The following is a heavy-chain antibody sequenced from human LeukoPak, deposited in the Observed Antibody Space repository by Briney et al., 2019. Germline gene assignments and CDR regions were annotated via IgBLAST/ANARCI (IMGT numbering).Heavy chain of an antibody. D-gene: IGHD4-23*01. CDR3: ARAPRILDYGGEPSHYYFDY. Sequence: ASVKVSCKASGYTFTSYAMHWVRQAPGQRLEWMGWINAGNGNTKYSQKFQGRVTITRDTSASTAYMELSSLRSEDTAVYYCARAPRILDYGGEPSHYYFDYWGQGTLVTVSS. V-gene: IGHV1-3*01. J-gene: IGHJ4*02. CDR2: INAGNGNT. CDR1: GYTFTSYA.